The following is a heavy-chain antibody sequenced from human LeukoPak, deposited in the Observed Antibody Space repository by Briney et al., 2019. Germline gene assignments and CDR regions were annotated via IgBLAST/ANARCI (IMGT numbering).Heavy chain of an antibody. CDR1: GFTVSSNY. J-gene: IGHJ4*02. V-gene: IGHV3-53*01. CDR3: AKDSGVVVTAIPNY. CDR2: IYSGGST. Sequence: PGGSLRLSCAASGFTVSSNYMSWVRQAPGKGLEWVSVIYSGGSTYYADSVKGRFTISRDNSKNTLSLQMDSLRSEDTAVYYCAKDSGVVVTAIPNYWGQGALVTVSS. D-gene: IGHD2-21*02.